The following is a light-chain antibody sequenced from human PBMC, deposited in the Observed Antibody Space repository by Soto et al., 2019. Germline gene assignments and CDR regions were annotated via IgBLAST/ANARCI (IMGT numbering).Light chain of an antibody. CDR2: HVN. J-gene: IGLJ1*01. Sequence: QSALTQPASVSGSLGQSITISCTGTSSDIGTYNLVSWYQQFPGKGPKVLIYHVNEWPSGVSSRFSASKSGNTASLTISGLQAEDEADYYCSSYTADMTYVFGTGTKLTVL. CDR3: SSYTADMTYV. V-gene: IGLV2-14*02. CDR1: SSDIGTYNL.